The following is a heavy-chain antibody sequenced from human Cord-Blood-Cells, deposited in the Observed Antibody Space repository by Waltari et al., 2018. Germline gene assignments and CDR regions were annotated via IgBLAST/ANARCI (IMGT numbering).Heavy chain of an antibody. V-gene: IGHV4-38-2*02. J-gene: IGHJ5*02. CDR2: IYHSGST. CDR1: GYSISSGYY. D-gene: IGHD2-2*01. CDR3: ASGVVVPANYWFDP. Sequence: QVQLQESGPGLVKPSETLSLTCTVSGYSISSGYYWGRIRQPPGKGREWIGSIYHSGSTYYNPSLKSRVTISVDTSKNQFSLKLSSVTAADTAVYYCASGVVVPANYWFDPWGQGTLVTVSS.